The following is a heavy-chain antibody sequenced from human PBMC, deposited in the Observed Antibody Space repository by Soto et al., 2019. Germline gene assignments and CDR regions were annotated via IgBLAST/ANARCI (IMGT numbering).Heavy chain of an antibody. CDR2: IYYSGST. Sequence: PSETLSLTCTVSGGSISSYYWSWIRQPPGKGLEWIGYIYYSGSTNYNPSLKSRVTISIDTYKNQFSLKLSSVTAADTAVYYCERTDNRKYDILTGYYSARYFDYWGQGTLVTVSS. CDR3: ERTDNRKYDILTGYYSARYFDY. J-gene: IGHJ4*02. D-gene: IGHD3-9*01. CDR1: GGSISSYY. V-gene: IGHV4-59*08.